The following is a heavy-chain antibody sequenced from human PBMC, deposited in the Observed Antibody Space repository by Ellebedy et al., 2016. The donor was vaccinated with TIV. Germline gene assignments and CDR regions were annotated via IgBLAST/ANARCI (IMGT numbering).Heavy chain of an antibody. D-gene: IGHD3-10*01. J-gene: IGHJ4*02. V-gene: IGHV4-61*01. CDR1: GVSVNRANYY. Sequence: MPSETLSLTCTVSGVSVNRANYYWTWISQPPGKGLEWIGSFYSSGGTDYKPSLKSRVAISVDTSKNQFSLKLSSVTAADTAVYFCSGAYGRATPKYWGQGTLVTVSS. CDR2: FYSSGGT. CDR3: SGAYGRATPKY.